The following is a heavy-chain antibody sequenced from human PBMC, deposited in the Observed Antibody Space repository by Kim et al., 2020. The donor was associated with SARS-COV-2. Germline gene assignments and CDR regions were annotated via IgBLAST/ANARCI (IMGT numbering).Heavy chain of an antibody. D-gene: IGHD3-16*02. Sequence: ASVKVSCKASGYTFTSYAMNWVRQAPGQGLEWMGWINTNTGNPTYAQGFTGRFFXXLGXSVSTAYLXISXXKXEDTAVYYCXXLRXGDLXLGLYNWFDPWGQGXLVTVSS. CDR1: GYTFTSYA. V-gene: IGHV7-4-1*02. CDR2: INTNTGNP. J-gene: IGHJ5*02. CDR3: XXLRXGDLXLGLYNWFDP.